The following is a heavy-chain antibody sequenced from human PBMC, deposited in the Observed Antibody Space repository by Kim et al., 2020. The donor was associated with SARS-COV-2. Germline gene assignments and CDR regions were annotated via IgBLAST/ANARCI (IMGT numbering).Heavy chain of an antibody. CDR3: ARVGFDVLRYFDWLLGFDY. V-gene: IGHV3-11*05. Sequence: GRFTISRDNAKNSLYLQMNSLRAEDTAVYYCARVGFDVLRYFDWLLGFDYWGQGTLVTVSS. J-gene: IGHJ4*02. D-gene: IGHD3-9*01.